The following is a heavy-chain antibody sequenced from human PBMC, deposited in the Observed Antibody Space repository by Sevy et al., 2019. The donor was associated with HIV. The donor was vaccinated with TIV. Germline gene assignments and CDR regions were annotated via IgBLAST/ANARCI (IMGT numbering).Heavy chain of an antibody. V-gene: IGHV3-15*01. J-gene: IGHJ6*03. Sequence: GGSLRLSCAASGFTFSKYSMSWVRQGPGKGLEWVGRIKSKSDGGTREYAAPVKGRFTISRDDSKNTLYLQVNSLETEDTALYYCTTYPRFGGNYYMDVWGKGTTVTVSS. CDR3: TTYPRFGGNYYMDV. CDR1: GFTFSKYS. D-gene: IGHD3-10*01. CDR2: IKSKSDGGTR.